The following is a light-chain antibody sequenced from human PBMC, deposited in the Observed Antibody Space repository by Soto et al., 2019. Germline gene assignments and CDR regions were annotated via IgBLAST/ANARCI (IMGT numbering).Light chain of an antibody. J-gene: IGLJ2*01. CDR2: SND. V-gene: IGLV1-44*01. Sequence: QSVLTQSPSASGTPGQRVSISCSGSTSNIGTNTVSWYQHVPGTAPKLLIYSNDQRPSAVPGRFSGSKSGTSASLAISGLLSEDEADYYCATWDDSRTVVFGGGTQLTVL. CDR3: ATWDDSRTVV. CDR1: TSNIGTNT.